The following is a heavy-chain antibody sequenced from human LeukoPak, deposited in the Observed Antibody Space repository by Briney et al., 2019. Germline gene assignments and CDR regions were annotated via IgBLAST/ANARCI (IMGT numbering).Heavy chain of an antibody. V-gene: IGHV1-24*01. D-gene: IGHD5-18*01. CDR3: ATVSPDGDIQLNWSDP. CDR1: GYTLTELS. Sequence: GASVKVSCKVSGYTLTELSMHWVRQAPGKGLEWMGGFDPEDGETIYAQKFQGRVTMTEDTSTDTAYMELSSLRSEDTAVYYCATVSPDGDIQLNWSDPWGQGTLVTVSS. CDR2: FDPEDGET. J-gene: IGHJ5*02.